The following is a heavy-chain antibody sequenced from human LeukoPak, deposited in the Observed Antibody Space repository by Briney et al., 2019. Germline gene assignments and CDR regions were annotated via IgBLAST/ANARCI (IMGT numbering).Heavy chain of an antibody. CDR2: ISTSSSYI. CDR3: ARGITNYGYIFDY. CDR1: GFAFSSYG. J-gene: IGHJ4*02. Sequence: PGGSLRLSCVGSGFAFSSYGMNWVPQAPGKGLEWVSSISTSSSYIYYSDSLKGRFTISRDNARNSLYLQMNSLRAEETAVYYCARGITNYGYIFDYWGQGTLVTVSS. D-gene: IGHD5-18*01. V-gene: IGHV3-21*01.